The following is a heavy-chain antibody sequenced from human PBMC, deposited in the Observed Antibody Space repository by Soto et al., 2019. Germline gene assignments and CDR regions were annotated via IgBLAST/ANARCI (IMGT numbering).Heavy chain of an antibody. D-gene: IGHD3-16*01. CDR3: ARAKIMITFGGALDAFDI. CDR1: GGTFSSYA. V-gene: IGHV1-69*01. Sequence: QVQLVQSGAEVKKPGSSVKVSCKASGGTFSSYAISWVRQAPGQGLEWMGGIIPIFGTANYAQKFQGRVTITADESTSTAYMELSSLTSEDTAVYYCARAKIMITFGGALDAFDIWGQGTMVTVSS. J-gene: IGHJ3*02. CDR2: IIPIFGTA.